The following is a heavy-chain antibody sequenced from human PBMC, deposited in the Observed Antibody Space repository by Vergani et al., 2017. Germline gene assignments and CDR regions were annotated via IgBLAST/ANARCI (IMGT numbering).Heavy chain of an antibody. D-gene: IGHD3-22*01. CDR2: ISSSSSTI. CDR1: GFTFSSYS. J-gene: IGHJ1*01. Sequence: EVQLVESGGGLVQPGGSLRLSCAASGFTFSSYSMNWVRQAPGKGLEWVSYISSSSSTIYYADSVKGRFTISRDNAKNSLYLQMNSLRAEDTAVYYCAGPPTWDYDSSGYWRAEYIQHWGQGTLVTVSS. V-gene: IGHV3-48*04. CDR3: AGPPTWDYDSSGYWRAEYIQH.